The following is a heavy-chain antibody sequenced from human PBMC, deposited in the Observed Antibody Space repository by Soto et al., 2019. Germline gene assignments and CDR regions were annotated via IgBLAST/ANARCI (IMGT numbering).Heavy chain of an antibody. CDR3: ARFNYYDSSGYYYLVFFDY. Sequence: SGPTLVNPTPPLTLTCTFSGFSLSTSGVGVGWIRQPPGKALEWLALIYWYDDKRYSPSLKSRLTITKDTSKNQVVLTMTNMDPVDTATYYCARFNYYDSSGYYYLVFFDYWGQGTLVTVSS. CDR1: GFSLSTSGVG. V-gene: IGHV2-5*01. D-gene: IGHD3-22*01. CDR2: IYWYDDK. J-gene: IGHJ4*02.